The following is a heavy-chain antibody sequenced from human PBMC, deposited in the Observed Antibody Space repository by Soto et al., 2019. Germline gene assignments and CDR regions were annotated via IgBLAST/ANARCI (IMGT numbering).Heavy chain of an antibody. D-gene: IGHD3-22*01. J-gene: IGHJ6*02. Sequence: GYVELGCAASGVTFSSYAMSWVRQAPGKGLEWVSSISGSGGSTYYGYSVKGRFTISRDNSKNRLYLQMNSLRAEDTAVYYRAKDPYDSSGYYVVDYHSYGTDXPCQVTFVTVS. CDR3: AKDPYDSSGYYVVDYHSYGTDX. V-gene: IGHV3-23*01. CDR2: ISGSGGST. CDR1: GVTFSSYA.